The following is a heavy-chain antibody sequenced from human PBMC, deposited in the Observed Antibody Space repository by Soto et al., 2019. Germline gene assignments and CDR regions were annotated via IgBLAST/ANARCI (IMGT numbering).Heavy chain of an antibody. V-gene: IGHV3-23*01. CDR1: GFNFKTYA. CDR3: AKERREVVSGTGDS. CDR2: ISSSGSRT. Sequence: EVQLLESGGGLVQPGGSRRLSCAASGFNFKTYAMSWVRHAPGRGLEWVSAISSSGSRTYYADSVKGRFTISRDNSKNALFLEMNSLRAEDTALYYCAKERREVVSGTGDSWGRGPLVTVSS. J-gene: IGHJ4*02. D-gene: IGHD6-19*01.